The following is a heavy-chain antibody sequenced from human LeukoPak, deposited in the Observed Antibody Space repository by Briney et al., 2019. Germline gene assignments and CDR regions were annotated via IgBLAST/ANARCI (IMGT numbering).Heavy chain of an antibody. CDR3: AREGVGSSSWAH. D-gene: IGHD6-13*01. CDR1: GYTFTSYA. CDR2: INAGNGNT. Sequence: ASVKVSCKASGYTFTSYAMHWVRQAPGQRLEWMGWINAGNGNTKYSQEFQGRVTITRDTSASTAYMELSSLRSEDMAVYYCAREGVGSSSWAHWGQGTLVTVSS. J-gene: IGHJ4*02. V-gene: IGHV1-3*03.